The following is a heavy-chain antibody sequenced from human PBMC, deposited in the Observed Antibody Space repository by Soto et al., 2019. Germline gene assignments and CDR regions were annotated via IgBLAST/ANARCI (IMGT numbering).Heavy chain of an antibody. CDR3: ARGLPSNPYYYYGMDV. V-gene: IGHV1-2*04. Sequence: GASVKVSCKASGYTFTGYYMHWVRQAPGQGLEWMGWINPNSGGTNYAQKFQGWVTMTRDTSISTAYMELSRLRSDDTAVYYCARGLPSNPYYYYGMDVWGQGTTVTVSS. D-gene: IGHD2-8*01. CDR2: INPNSGGT. J-gene: IGHJ6*02. CDR1: GYTFTGYY.